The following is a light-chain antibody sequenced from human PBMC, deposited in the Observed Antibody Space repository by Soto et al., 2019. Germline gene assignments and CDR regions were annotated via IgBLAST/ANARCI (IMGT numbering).Light chain of an antibody. V-gene: IGKV1-39*01. CDR1: QSIRNY. CDR3: QQSYNIQALT. Sequence: DIQMTQSPSSLSASVEYRVIITWRASQSIRNYLNWYQQKPGKAPRVLIYGAASLQSGVPSRFSGSGSGTNFSLTINSLQPEDYATYYCQQSYNIQALTFGGGTKVDIK. CDR2: GAA. J-gene: IGKJ4*01.